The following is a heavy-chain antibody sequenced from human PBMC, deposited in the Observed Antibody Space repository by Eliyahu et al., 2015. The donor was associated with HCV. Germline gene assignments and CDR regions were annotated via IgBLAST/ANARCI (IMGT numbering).Heavy chain of an antibody. CDR2: ISSSGSTI. D-gene: IGHD6-19*01. J-gene: IGHJ5*02. Sequence: QVQLVESGGGLVKPGGSLRLSCAASGFTFSXXYXXXIRRAPGKGLEWVSYISSSGSTIYYADSVKGRFTISRDNAKNSLYLQMNSLRAEDTAVYYCARDWKSSSSGWSFAPATVNWFDPWGQGTLVTVSS. CDR3: ARDWKSSSSGWSFAPATVNWFDP. CDR1: GFTFSXXY. V-gene: IGHV3-11*01.